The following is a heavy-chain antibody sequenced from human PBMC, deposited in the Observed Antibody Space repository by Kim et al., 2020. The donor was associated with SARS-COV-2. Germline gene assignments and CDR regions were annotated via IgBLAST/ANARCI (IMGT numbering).Heavy chain of an antibody. CDR1: GGSISSGGYY. Sequence: SETLSLTCAVSGGSISSGGYYWSWIRPHPGKGLEWIGYIYYSSSTYYNTSLKSRVTISVDTSKNQFSLKLSSVTAAGTAVYYCARDDAVDIWGQGRMVTVAS. CDR2: IYYSSST. V-gene: IGHV4-31*11. CDR3: ARDDAVDI. J-gene: IGHJ3*02.